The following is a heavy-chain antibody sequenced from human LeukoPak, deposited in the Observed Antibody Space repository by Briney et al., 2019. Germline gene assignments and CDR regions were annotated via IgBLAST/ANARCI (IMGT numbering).Heavy chain of an antibody. CDR1: GYTFTSSH. CDR3: ARDRGGSYSIDY. Sequence: PGASVKVSCKTSGYTFTSSHARWVRQAPGHGLEWMGIINCGDGYTNYAQKFQGRVSVTADTSTSTLYMELSRLTTEDTAIYYCARDRGGSYSIDYWGQGTLITVSS. CDR2: INCGDGYT. J-gene: IGHJ4*02. V-gene: IGHV1-46*01. D-gene: IGHD1-26*01.